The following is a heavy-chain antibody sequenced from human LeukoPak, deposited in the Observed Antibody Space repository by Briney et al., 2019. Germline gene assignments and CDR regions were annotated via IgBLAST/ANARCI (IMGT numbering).Heavy chain of an antibody. CDR2: ISSSSSTI. CDR1: GFTFSSYS. D-gene: IGHD2-2*01. Sequence: GGSLRLSCAASGFTFSSYSTNWVRQGPGKGLEWVSYISSSSSTIYYADSVKGRFTISRDNAKNTLYLQMNSLRAEDTAVYYCAKEDIVVVPAASRGPMYYYYMDVWGKGTTVTVSS. CDR3: AKEDIVVVPAASRGPMYYYYMDV. J-gene: IGHJ6*03. V-gene: IGHV3-48*01.